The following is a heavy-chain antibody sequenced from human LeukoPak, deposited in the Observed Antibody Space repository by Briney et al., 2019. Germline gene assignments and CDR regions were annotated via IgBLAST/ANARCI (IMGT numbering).Heavy chain of an antibody. Sequence: SETLSLTCTVPGGSISSYYWSWIRQPPGKGLEWIGYIYYSGSTNYNPSLKSRVTISVDTSKNQFSLKLSSVTAADTAVYYCASLNDYGDSRPRYYCYMDVWGKGTTVTVSS. CDR3: ASLNDYGDSRPRYYCYMDV. CDR2: IYYSGST. CDR1: GGSISSYY. V-gene: IGHV4-59*08. D-gene: IGHD4-17*01. J-gene: IGHJ6*03.